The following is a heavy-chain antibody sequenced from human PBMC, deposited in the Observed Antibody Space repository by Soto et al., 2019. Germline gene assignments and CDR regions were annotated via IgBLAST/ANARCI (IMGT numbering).Heavy chain of an antibody. D-gene: IGHD1-26*01. CDR3: GKAVGWAPVDH. V-gene: IGHV3-74*01. CDR2: LNSDGSST. Sequence: LRLSCAAFGFTFSSNWMHWVRQVPGKGLVWVSRLNSDGSSTSYADSVKGRFTISRDNAKNTLYLQMNTLRAEDTAVYYCGKAVGWAPVDHWGQGTLVTVSS. CDR1: GFTFSSNW. J-gene: IGHJ4*02.